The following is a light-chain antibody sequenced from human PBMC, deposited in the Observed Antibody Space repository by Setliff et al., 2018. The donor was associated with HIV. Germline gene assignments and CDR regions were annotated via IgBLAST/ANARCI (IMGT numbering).Light chain of an antibody. CDR1: GSNIGSFNY. V-gene: IGLV2-8*01. Sequence: QSVLTQPPSASGSPGQSVTISCTGSGSNIGSFNYVSWYQQYTDKAPRLLIYEVFNRPSGVPGRFSGSKSGDTASLTISTLQAEDEADYYCCSFDVNTYNYVFSTGTKV. J-gene: IGLJ1*01. CDR2: EVF. CDR3: CSFDVNTYNYV.